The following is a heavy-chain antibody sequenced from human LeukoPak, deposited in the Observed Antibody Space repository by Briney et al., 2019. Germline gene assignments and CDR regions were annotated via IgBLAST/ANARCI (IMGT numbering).Heavy chain of an antibody. CDR1: GGTFSSYA. D-gene: IGHD2-8*01. V-gene: IGHV1-69*06. Sequence: ASVKVSCKASGGTFSSYAISWVRQAPGQGLEWMGGIIPIFGTANYAQKFQGRVTITADKSTSTAYMELSSLRAEDTAVYYCARLDIVLIGGLDPWGQGTLVTVSS. J-gene: IGHJ5*02. CDR3: ARLDIVLIGGLDP. CDR2: IIPIFGTA.